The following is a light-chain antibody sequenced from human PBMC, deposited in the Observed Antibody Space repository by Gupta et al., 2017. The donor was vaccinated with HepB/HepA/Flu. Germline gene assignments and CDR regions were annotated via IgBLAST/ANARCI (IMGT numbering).Light chain of an antibody. CDR1: ISDIGVYKY. V-gene: IGLV2-8*01. J-gene: IGLJ2*01. Sequence: QSALTPPPSASGSPGPSVTISCTGTISDIGVYKYVSWYQQHPGKAPRLMIYEVYKRPSGVPDRFSGSKSGNTASLTVSGLQAEDEADYYCSSHADSIYVLFGGGTKLTVL. CDR3: SSHADSIYVL. CDR2: EVY.